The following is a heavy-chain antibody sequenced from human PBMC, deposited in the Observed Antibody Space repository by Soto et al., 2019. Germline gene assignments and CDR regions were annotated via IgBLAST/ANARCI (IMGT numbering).Heavy chain of an antibody. CDR2: INHSGST. D-gene: IGHD3-22*01. CDR3: AVGNYYDSSGYYPYNKYFQH. CDR1: GGSFSGYY. Sequence: QVQLQQWGAGLLKPSETLSLTCAVYGGSFSGYYWSWIRQPPGKGLEWIGEINHSGSTNYNPSLKSRVTISVDTSQNQFSLKLSSVTAADTAVYYCAVGNYYDSSGYYPYNKYFQHWGQGTLVTVSS. J-gene: IGHJ1*01. V-gene: IGHV4-34*01.